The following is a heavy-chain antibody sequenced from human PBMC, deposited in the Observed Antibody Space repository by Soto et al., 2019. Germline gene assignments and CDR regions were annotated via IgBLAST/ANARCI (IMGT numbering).Heavy chain of an antibody. CDR3: ARDLNLGTGDY. CDR2: ISAYNGNT. D-gene: IGHD3-16*01. CDR1: GYTFTSYS. J-gene: IGHJ4*02. Sequence: QVQLVQSGAEVKKPGASVKVSCKASGYTFTSYSINWVRQAPGQGLEWVGWISAYNGNTKYAQKLQGRATMTTDTATSTAYMELRGLRSDDTAVYYCARDLNLGTGDYWGQGTLVTVSS. V-gene: IGHV1-18*01.